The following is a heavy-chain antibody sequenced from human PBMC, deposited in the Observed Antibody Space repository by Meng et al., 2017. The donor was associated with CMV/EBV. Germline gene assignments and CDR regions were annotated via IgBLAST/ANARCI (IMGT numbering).Heavy chain of an antibody. CDR3: ARVRRDIHFDY. Sequence: LKISCAASGFTFSSYWMSWVRQAPGKGLEWVANIKQDGSEKYYVDSVKGRFTISRDNAKNSLYLQMNSLRAEDTAVYYCARVRRDIHFDYWGQGTLVTVSS. J-gene: IGHJ4*02. CDR2: IKQDGSEK. D-gene: IGHD2-15*01. CDR1: GFTFSSYW. V-gene: IGHV3-7*01.